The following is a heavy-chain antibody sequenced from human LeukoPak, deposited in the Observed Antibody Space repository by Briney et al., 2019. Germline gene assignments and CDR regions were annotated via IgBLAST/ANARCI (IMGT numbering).Heavy chain of an antibody. J-gene: IGHJ5*02. CDR1: GGSFSGYY. V-gene: IGHV4-34*01. Sequence: SETLSLTCAVYGGSFSGYYWSWIRQPPGKGLEWIGEINHSGSTNYNPSLKSRVTISVDTSKNQFSLKLSSVTAADTAVYYCARSYSSGPTDWFDPWGQGTLVTVSS. CDR2: INHSGST. D-gene: IGHD6-19*01. CDR3: ARSYSSGPTDWFDP.